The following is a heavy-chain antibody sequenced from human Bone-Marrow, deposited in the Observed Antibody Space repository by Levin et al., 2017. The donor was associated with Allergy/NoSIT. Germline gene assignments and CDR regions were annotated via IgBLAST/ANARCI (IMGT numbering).Heavy chain of an antibody. CDR1: GGSISSYY. V-gene: IGHV4-59*01. J-gene: IGHJ3*02. Sequence: SETLSLTCTVSGGSISSYYWSWIRQPPGKGLEWIGYIYYSGSTNYNPSLKSRVTISVDTSKNQFSLKLSSVTAADTAVYYCARLRLDSSGCPACAAFDIWGQGTMVTVSS. D-gene: IGHD3-22*01. CDR2: IYYSGST. CDR3: ARLRLDSSGCPACAAFDI.